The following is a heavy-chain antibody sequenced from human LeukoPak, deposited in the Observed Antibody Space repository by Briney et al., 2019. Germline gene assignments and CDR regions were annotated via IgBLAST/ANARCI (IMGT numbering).Heavy chain of an antibody. V-gene: IGHV1-8*01. D-gene: IGHD6-13*01. J-gene: IGHJ4*02. CDR3: ARGRVYGGYYFDY. CDR2: MNPNSGNT. Sequence: ASVNVSCKASGYTFFSYDINWVRQATGQGLEWVGWMNPNSGNTGYAQKFQGRVTMTRNTSISTAYMELSSLRSEDTAVYYCARGRVYGGYYFDYWGQGTLVTVSS. CDR1: GYTFFSYD.